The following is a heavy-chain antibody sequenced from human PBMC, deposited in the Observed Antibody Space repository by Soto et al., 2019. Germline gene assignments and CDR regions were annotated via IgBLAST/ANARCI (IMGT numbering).Heavy chain of an antibody. CDR3: ARDGPSHVTAMAYYFDY. CDR2: IWYDGSNK. D-gene: IGHD5-18*01. CDR1: GFTFSRYC. J-gene: IGHJ4*02. Sequence: GGALRLSCAASGFTFSRYCMHWVRQAPGKGLEWVAVIWYDGSNKYYADYVKGRFTISRDNSKNTLYLQMNSLRAEDTAVYYCARDGPSHVTAMAYYFDYWGRGTLVTVSS. V-gene: IGHV3-33*01.